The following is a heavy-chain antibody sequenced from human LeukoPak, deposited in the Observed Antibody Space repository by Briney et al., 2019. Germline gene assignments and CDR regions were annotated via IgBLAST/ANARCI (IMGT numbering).Heavy chain of an antibody. V-gene: IGHV3-21*01. CDR3: ARERTGVWFDP. J-gene: IGHJ5*02. CDR2: ISSSSSYI. CDR1: GFTFSSYS. D-gene: IGHD3-10*01. Sequence: GGSLRLSCAASGFTFSSYSMNWVRRAPGKGLEWVSSISSSSSYIYYADSVKGRFTISRDNAKNSLYLQMNSLRAEDTAVYYCARERTGVWFDPWGQGTLVTVSS.